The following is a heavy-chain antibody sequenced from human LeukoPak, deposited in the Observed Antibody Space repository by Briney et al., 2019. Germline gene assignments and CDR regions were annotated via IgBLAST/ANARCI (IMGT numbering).Heavy chain of an antibody. D-gene: IGHD6-13*01. CDR1: GGSISSYY. Sequence: SETLSLTCTVSGGSISSYYWSWIRQPPGKGLEWIGYIYYSGSTNYNPSLKSRATISVDTSKNQFSLKLSSVTAADTAVYYCARYAPPSQQLVPGRAFDIWGQGTMVTVSS. V-gene: IGHV4-59*08. CDR2: IYYSGST. J-gene: IGHJ3*02. CDR3: ARYAPPSQQLVPGRAFDI.